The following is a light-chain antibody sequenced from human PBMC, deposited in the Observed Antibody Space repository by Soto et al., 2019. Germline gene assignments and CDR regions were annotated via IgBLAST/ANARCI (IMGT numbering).Light chain of an antibody. Sequence: QSVLTQPPSASGTPGQRVTISCSGSSSNIGSNYVYWYQQLPGTAPKLLIYRNKQRPSGVPDRFSGSKSGTSAFLAISGLRSEDEADYYCATWDDSLSGVVFGGGTKVTVL. V-gene: IGLV1-47*01. CDR1: SSNIGSNY. J-gene: IGLJ2*01. CDR2: RNK. CDR3: ATWDDSLSGVV.